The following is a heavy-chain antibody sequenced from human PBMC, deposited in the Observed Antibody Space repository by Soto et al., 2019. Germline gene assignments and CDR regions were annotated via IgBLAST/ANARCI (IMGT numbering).Heavy chain of an antibody. CDR1: GLTLSRYW. Sequence: GGYLRLSCAASGLTLSRYWMHWVRQAPEKGLVWVSRIDTDGSTTSYADSVKGRFTISRDNAKNTLYLQMNSLRAEDTAVYYCAKSGWYYFFDVWGQGTLVTVSS. CDR2: IDTDGSTT. CDR3: AKSGWYYFFDV. V-gene: IGHV3-74*01. J-gene: IGHJ4*02. D-gene: IGHD6-19*01.